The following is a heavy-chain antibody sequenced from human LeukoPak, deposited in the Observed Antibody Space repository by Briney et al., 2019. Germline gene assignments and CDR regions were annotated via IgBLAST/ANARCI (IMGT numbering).Heavy chain of an antibody. CDR1: GFTFSTYG. D-gene: IGHD3-22*01. Sequence: GGSLRLSCAASGFTFSTYGMNWVRQAPGKGLEWVSYVSSSGSGSTIYYADSVKGRFTISRDNAKNTLYLQMNSLRAEDTAVYYCARPSGYYDSSVAFDIWGQGTMVTVSS. CDR2: VSSSGSGSTI. V-gene: IGHV3-48*04. J-gene: IGHJ3*02. CDR3: ARPSGYYDSSVAFDI.